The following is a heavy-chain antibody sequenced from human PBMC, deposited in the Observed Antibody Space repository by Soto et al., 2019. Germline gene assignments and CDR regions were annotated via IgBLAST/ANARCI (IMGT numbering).Heavy chain of an antibody. D-gene: IGHD6-19*01. V-gene: IGHV1-46*01. CDR1: GYTFTSYY. CDR2: INPSGGST. J-gene: IGHJ5*02. Sequence: ASVKVSCKASGYTFTSYYMHWVRQAPGQGLEWMGIINPSGGSTSYAQKFQSRVTMTRDTSTSTVYMELSSLRSEDTAVYYCARARPGIAVAGTKGSGWFDPWGQGTLVTVSS. CDR3: ARARPGIAVAGTKGSGWFDP.